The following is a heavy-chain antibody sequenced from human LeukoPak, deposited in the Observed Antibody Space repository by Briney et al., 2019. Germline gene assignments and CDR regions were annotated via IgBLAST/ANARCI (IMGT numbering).Heavy chain of an antibody. CDR2: IKSIGDGQKT. Sequence: GGSLRLSCADSGLSFTNAGMSWVRQAPGKGLEWVGRIKSIGDGQKTDYAAPVKGRFTMSRDDSNGMLYLYMNSLKTEDTAVYYCTTDLGITMIRGVIVYWGRGTLVTVSS. CDR1: GLSFTNAG. D-gene: IGHD3-10*01. J-gene: IGHJ4*02. CDR3: TTDLGITMIRGVIVY. V-gene: IGHV3-15*01.